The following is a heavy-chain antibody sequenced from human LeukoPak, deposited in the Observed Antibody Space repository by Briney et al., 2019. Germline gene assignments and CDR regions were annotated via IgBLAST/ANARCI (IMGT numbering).Heavy chain of an antibody. D-gene: IGHD3-10*01. V-gene: IGHV3-7*01. CDR1: GFTFSSYL. CDR3: AKNRGSGSYYDY. Sequence: GGSLRLSCAASGFTFSSYLMSWVRQAPGRGREWVANIKQDGIEKYYVDSVKGRFTISRDKAKNSLYLQMNSLRADDTAVYYCAKNRGSGSYYDYWGQGTLVTVSS. J-gene: IGHJ4*02. CDR2: IKQDGIEK.